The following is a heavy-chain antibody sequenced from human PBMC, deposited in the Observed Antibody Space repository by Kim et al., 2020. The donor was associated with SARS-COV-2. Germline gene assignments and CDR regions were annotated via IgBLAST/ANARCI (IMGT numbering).Heavy chain of an antibody. J-gene: IGHJ4*02. CDR2: IDWDDDE. V-gene: IGHV2-70*11. CDR1: GFSLNTEYMC. CDR3: ARNLPRDHGFYFDY. Sequence: SGPTLVNPTQTLTLTCTFSGFSLNTEYMCVSWIRQPPGKALEWLARIDWDDDEHYSTSLKTRVTVSKDTSKNQVFLTLSDVDPVDTGTYYCARNLPRDHGFYFDYWGQGTLVTVSS.